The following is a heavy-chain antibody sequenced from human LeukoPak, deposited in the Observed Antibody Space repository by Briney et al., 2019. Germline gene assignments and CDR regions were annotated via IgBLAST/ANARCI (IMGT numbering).Heavy chain of an antibody. CDR2: ISYDGSNK. CDR1: GFTFSSYA. Sequence: GGSLRLSCAPSGFTFSSYAVHWVRQAPGKGLEWVAVISYDGSNKYYADSVKGRFTISRDNSKNTLYLQMNSLRAEDTAVYYCGRDLNDIVIVPAAIQGYYFNYWGQGTLVTVSS. CDR3: GRDLNDIVIVPAAIQGYYFNY. D-gene: IGHD2-2*02. J-gene: IGHJ4*02. V-gene: IGHV3-30-3*01.